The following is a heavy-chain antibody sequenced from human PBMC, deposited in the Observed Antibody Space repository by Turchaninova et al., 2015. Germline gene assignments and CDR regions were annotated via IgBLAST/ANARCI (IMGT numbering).Heavy chain of an antibody. J-gene: IGHJ4*02. D-gene: IGHD6-19*01. Sequence: QVQLQQWGAGLLKPSETLSLTCAVYGGSFSGSSWSWIRQPPGKWLEWIGEIHHSGSTNYNPSLKSRVTISVDTSKNQFTLKLSSVTAADTAVYYCASSNSSGWANDYWGQGTLVTVSS. CDR2: IHHSGST. V-gene: IGHV4-34*01. CDR1: GGSFSGSS. CDR3: ASSNSSGWANDY.